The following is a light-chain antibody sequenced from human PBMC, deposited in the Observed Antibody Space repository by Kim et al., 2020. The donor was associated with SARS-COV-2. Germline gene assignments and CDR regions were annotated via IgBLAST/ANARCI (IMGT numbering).Light chain of an antibody. V-gene: IGKV3-20*01. Sequence: LSPGERATLSCRASQSVSSNVAWYQQRPGQAPRLLIYGASRRATGIPDRFSGSGSGTDFNLTISRLEPEDFAVYYCQQYDGTSPLTFGQGTKLEI. CDR2: GAS. CDR1: QSVSSN. CDR3: QQYDGTSPLT. J-gene: IGKJ2*01.